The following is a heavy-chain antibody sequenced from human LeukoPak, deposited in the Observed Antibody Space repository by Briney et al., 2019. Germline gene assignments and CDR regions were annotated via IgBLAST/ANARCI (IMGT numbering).Heavy chain of an antibody. Sequence: KPSETLSLTCGVSGGSISSYYWAWIRQAPGKVLEWIGYIYYAGSTNYNPSLKGRVTMSVDMSRNQFSLRMTSVTAADTAVYYCAREAQDFRTGNHRPGHYDYMDVWGKGTAVTVSS. CDR1: GGSISSYY. D-gene: IGHD1-14*01. CDR2: IYYAGST. V-gene: IGHV4-59*01. CDR3: AREAQDFRTGNHRPGHYDYMDV. J-gene: IGHJ6*03.